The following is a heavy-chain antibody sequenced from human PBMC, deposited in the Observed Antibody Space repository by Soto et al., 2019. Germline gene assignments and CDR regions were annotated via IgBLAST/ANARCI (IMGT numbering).Heavy chain of an antibody. J-gene: IGHJ5*02. D-gene: IGHD3-22*01. CDR3: ARGYCDRRRCFANWFDL. V-gene: IGHV3-7*01. CDR2: INQDGSER. CDR1: AFPFSRYL. Sequence: WGSVRHSGAGSAFPFSRYLMTWVRRAPGKGLEWVANINQDGSERNYLDSVKGRFTISGDNAENSLSLQMNSLRAEDTAVYLWARGYCDRRRCFANWFDLRGQGALVTVSS.